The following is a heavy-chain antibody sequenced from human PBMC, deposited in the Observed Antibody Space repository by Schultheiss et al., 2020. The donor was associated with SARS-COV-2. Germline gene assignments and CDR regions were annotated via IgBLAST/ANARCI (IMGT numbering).Heavy chain of an antibody. CDR1: GFTFDDYA. Sequence: GGSLRLSCSASGFTFDDYAMHWVRQAPGKGLEWVSSISSSSSYIYYADSVKGRFTISRDNAKNSLYLQMNSLRAEDTAVYYCARDRKAVAGSHDYWGQGTLVTVSS. J-gene: IGHJ4*02. CDR3: ARDRKAVAGSHDY. CDR2: ISSSSSYI. V-gene: IGHV3-21*01. D-gene: IGHD6-19*01.